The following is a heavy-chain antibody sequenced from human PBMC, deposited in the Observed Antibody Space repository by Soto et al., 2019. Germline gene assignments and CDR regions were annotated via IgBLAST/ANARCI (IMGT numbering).Heavy chain of an antibody. V-gene: IGHV3-48*03. Sequence: PGGSLRLSCAVSGFTFSSYEMNWVRQAPGKGLEWVSYIGTSGKIIYYADSVRGRFTISRDNAKNSLYLQMNSLRAEDTAVYFCARDPAIYSGKFDYGLDVWGRGTTVTVSS. J-gene: IGHJ6*02. CDR1: GFTFSSYE. CDR2: IGTSGKII. CDR3: ARDPAIYSGKFDYGLDV. D-gene: IGHD4-4*01.